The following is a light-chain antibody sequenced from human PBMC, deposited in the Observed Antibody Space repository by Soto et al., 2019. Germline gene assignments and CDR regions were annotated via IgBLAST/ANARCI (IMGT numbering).Light chain of an antibody. CDR1: QSIRNY. CDR2: AAS. Sequence: DIQMTQSPSSLSASVGARVTISCRASQSIRNYVSWYQKKPGTAPKLLIRAASTLQSGVPATFSGSGSGTDFTLTISSLQIEDFATYFCQQTDSTPQTFGQGTNVEI. CDR3: QQTDSTPQT. V-gene: IGKV1-39*01. J-gene: IGKJ1*01.